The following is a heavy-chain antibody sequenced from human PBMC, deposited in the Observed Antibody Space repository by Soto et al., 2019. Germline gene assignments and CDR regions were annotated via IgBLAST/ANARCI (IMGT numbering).Heavy chain of an antibody. CDR2: IIPILGIA. J-gene: IGHJ4*02. CDR3: ARVNGGNSLDY. D-gene: IGHD2-21*02. CDR1: GGTFSSYT. Sequence: QVQLVQSGAEVKKPGSSVKVSCKASGGTFSSYTINWVRQAPGQGLEWMGRIIPILGIANYAQKFQGRVTITADKSTSTAYMELSSLRSEDTAVYYCARVNGGNSLDYWGQGTLVTVSS. V-gene: IGHV1-69*02.